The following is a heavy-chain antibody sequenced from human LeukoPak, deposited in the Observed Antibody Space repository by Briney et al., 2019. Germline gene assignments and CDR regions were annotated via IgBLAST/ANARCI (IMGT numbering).Heavy chain of an antibody. J-gene: IGHJ6*02. CDR1: GASINGFF. CDR3: ARDRRGSFYTFDL. CDR2: VSHRGAT. D-gene: IGHD1-26*01. Sequence: SETLSLTCSVSGASINGFFWNWVRQTPEKGLEWIGYVSHRGATTSNPTLKSRVSITIDTSKSQVSLTMTSVTAADSALYYCARDRRGSFYTFDLWGPGTTVSVS. V-gene: IGHV4-59*01.